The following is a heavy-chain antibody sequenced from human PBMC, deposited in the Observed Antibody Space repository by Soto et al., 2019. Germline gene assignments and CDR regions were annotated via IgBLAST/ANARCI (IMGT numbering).Heavy chain of an antibody. Sequence: SETLSLTCTVSGDSITNSNWWTWVRQPPGKGLEWIGEIFHSGSTNYNPSLKSRITISVDKSKNQFVLKLRSVTAADTAVYYCVVAAEIYDYQGMGVWGQGTTVTVSS. J-gene: IGHJ6*02. D-gene: IGHD2-2*01. CDR1: GDSITNSNW. CDR2: IFHSGST. V-gene: IGHV4-4*02. CDR3: VVAAEIYDYQGMGV.